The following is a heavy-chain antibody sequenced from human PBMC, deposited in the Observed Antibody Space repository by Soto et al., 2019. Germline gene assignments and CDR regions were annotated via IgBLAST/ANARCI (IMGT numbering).Heavy chain of an antibody. D-gene: IGHD5-12*01. Sequence: QVQLVESGGGVVQPGRSLRLSCAASGFTFSSYGMHWVRQAPGKGLEWVAVISYDGSNKYYADSVKGRFTISRDNSTNTLYLQMNSLRAEDTAVYYCAKVEVPTRNSGYGAFDYWGQGTLVTVSS. CDR3: AKVEVPTRNSGYGAFDY. V-gene: IGHV3-30*18. CDR1: GFTFSSYG. CDR2: ISYDGSNK. J-gene: IGHJ4*02.